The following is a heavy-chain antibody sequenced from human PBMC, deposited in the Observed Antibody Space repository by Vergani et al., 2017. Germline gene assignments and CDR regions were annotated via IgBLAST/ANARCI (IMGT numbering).Heavy chain of an antibody. D-gene: IGHD2-2*02. CDR1: GITFKNAW. CDR2: IRSKNYGGTA. J-gene: IGHJ4*02. Sequence: EGQVVESGGGGIKPGGSLRLSCVVSGITFKNAWINWVRQSPGKGLEWIGRIRSKNYGGTADYAAPLKGRFTISRDDSKDSAFLLVNNLKTEDTAVYFCYTDYHDYWGQGTLVTVSS. CDR3: YTDYHDY. V-gene: IGHV3-15*01.